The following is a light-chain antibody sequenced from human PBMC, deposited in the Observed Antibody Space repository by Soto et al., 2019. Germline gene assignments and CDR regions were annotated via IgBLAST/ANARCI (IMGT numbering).Light chain of an antibody. CDR2: GAS. J-gene: IGKJ1*01. Sequence: EIVLTQSPATLSVSPSERGTLXSRPSQSVSSKLAWYQQRPGQAPRLLIYGASTRATGIPARFSGSGSGTEFTLTISSLQSEDFAVYYCQQYNNWPPWTFGQGTKVDI. CDR3: QQYNNWPPWT. CDR1: QSVSSK. V-gene: IGKV3-15*01.